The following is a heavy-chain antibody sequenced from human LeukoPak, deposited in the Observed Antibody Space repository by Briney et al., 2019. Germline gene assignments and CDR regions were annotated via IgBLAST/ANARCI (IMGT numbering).Heavy chain of an antibody. J-gene: IGHJ4*02. D-gene: IGHD5-18*01. Sequence: GGSLRLSCAASGFTFSSYAMSWVRQAPGKGLEWVSAISGSGGSTYYADSVKGWFTISRDNSKNTLYLQMNSLRAEGTAVYYCAKDLQVWLLGFGFGFDYWGQGTPVTVAS. CDR2: ISGSGGST. CDR3: AKDLQVWLLGFGFGFDY. V-gene: IGHV3-23*01. CDR1: GFTFSSYA.